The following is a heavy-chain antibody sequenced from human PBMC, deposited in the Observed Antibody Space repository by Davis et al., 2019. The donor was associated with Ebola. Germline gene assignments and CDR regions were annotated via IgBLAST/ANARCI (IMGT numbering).Heavy chain of an antibody. D-gene: IGHD2-2*01. J-gene: IGHJ6*03. V-gene: IGHV3-48*01. CDR3: ARPPGDIVVVPAAQSYYYYYYMDV. CDR1: GFTFSGSS. CDR2: ISGGTGTI. Sequence: PGGSLRLSCAASGFTFSGSSMNWVHRAPGKGLEWVSHISGGTGTIEYADAVKGRFTMSRDNAKNSLYLQMNSLRAEDTAVYYFARPPGDIVVVPAAQSYYYYYYMDVWGKGTTVTVSS.